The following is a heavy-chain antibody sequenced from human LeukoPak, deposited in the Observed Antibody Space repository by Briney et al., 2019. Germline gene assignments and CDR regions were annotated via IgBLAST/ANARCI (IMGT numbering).Heavy chain of an antibody. D-gene: IGHD3-22*01. J-gene: IGHJ4*02. CDR2: IYSGGST. Sequence: GGSLRLSCAASGFTVSSNYMSWVRQAPGKGLEGVSVIYSGGSTYYADSVKGRFTISRDNSNDTLYLQMNSMRAEDTAVYYCAREFMGDSSGKPDYWGQGTLVTVSS. CDR1: GFTVSSNY. V-gene: IGHV3-53*01. CDR3: AREFMGDSSGKPDY.